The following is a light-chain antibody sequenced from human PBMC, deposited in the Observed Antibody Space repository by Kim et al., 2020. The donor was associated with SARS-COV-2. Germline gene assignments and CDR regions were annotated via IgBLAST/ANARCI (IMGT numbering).Light chain of an antibody. CDR1: EEISNS. CDR3: QQLDIRPLT. Sequence: ASEGDRATSTGRASEEISNSFAWYQQKPGKAPNLLIYDVSTLQSGVPSRFSGSASGTEFTLTISSLQPEDFATYYCQQLDIRPLTFGGGTKVDIK. V-gene: IGKV1-9*01. J-gene: IGKJ4*01. CDR2: DVS.